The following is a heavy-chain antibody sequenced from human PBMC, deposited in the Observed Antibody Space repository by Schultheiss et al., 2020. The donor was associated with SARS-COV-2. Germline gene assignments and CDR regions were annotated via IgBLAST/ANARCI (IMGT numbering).Heavy chain of an antibody. D-gene: IGHD3-3*01. CDR3: ARERATPWYDFWSGYYTELGTVFRLVGGMDV. CDR1: GFTFSSYA. J-gene: IGHJ6*02. V-gene: IGHV3-30*01. CDR2: ISYDGSNK. Sequence: GGSLRLSCAASGFTFSSYAMHWVRQAPGKGLEWVAVISYDGSNKYYADSVKGRFTISRDNSKNTLYLQMNSLRAEDTAVYYCARERATPWYDFWSGYYTELGTVFRLVGGMDVWGQGTTVTVSS.